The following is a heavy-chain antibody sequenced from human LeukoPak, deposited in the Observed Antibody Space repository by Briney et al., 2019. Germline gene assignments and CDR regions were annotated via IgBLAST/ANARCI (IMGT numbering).Heavy chain of an antibody. CDR2: ISNDGRNK. CDR3: ARDRYSYGKSHFDY. D-gene: IGHD5-18*01. Sequence: GGSLRLSCAASGFTFSSYAMHWVRQAPGKGPEWVAFISNDGRNKYYADSVKGRFTISRDNSKNTLYLQMNSLRAEDTAVYYCARDRYSYGKSHFDYWGQGTLVTVSS. J-gene: IGHJ4*02. V-gene: IGHV3-30*04. CDR1: GFTFSSYA.